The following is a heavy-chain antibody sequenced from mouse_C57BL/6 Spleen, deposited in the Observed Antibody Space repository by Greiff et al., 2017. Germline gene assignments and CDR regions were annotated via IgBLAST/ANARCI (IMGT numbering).Heavy chain of an antibody. J-gene: IGHJ2*01. Sequence: EVQGVESGGGLVKPGGSLKLSCAASGFTFSSYAMSWVRQTPEKRLEWVATISDGGSYTYYPDNVKGRFTISRDNAKNNLYLQMSHLKSEDTAMYYCARTGGYGNFYFDYWGQGTTLTVSS. CDR3: ARTGGYGNFYFDY. D-gene: IGHD2-1*01. CDR2: ISDGGSYT. V-gene: IGHV5-4*01. CDR1: GFTFSSYA.